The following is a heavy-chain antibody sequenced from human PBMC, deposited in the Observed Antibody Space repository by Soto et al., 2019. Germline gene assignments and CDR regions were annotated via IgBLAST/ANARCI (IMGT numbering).Heavy chain of an antibody. J-gene: IGHJ5*02. Sequence: SQTLSLTCAISGDSVSNKNAAWNWVRQSPSRGLEWLGRTYYRSKWDNNYAVSLKSRITLNADTSMNQFSIPLHSVTPEDTAVYFCARGQTDSYGYGDWFDPWGQGILVTVSS. D-gene: IGHD5-18*01. CDR2: TYYRSKWDN. CDR3: ARGQTDSYGYGDWFDP. CDR1: GDSVSNKNAA. V-gene: IGHV6-1*01.